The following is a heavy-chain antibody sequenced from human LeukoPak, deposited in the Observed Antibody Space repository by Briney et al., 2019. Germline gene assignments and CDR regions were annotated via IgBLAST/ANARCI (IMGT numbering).Heavy chain of an antibody. J-gene: IGHJ4*02. D-gene: IGHD6-19*01. Sequence: ASVNVSCKTSGYTFTSYDINWVRQAAGQGLEWMGCMKRNSGNTAYAQKFQDRVTMTRDTSLSTAYMELSSLESEDTAVYYCTRLGVAGDFDYWGQGTLVTVSS. CDR1: GYTFTSYD. CDR3: TRLGVAGDFDY. V-gene: IGHV1-8*01. CDR2: MKRNSGNT.